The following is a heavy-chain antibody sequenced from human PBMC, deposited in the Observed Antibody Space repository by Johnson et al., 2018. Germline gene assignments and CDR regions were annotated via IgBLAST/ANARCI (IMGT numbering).Heavy chain of an antibody. CDR1: GFTFSSDA. CDR3: AKAWIWNNYYGMDV. CDR2: ISGSGGST. J-gene: IGHJ6*02. Sequence: VESGGSLRLSCAASGFTFSSDAMSWVRQAPGKGLEWVSAISGSGGSTYYADPVKGRFTISRDNSKNTLYLQMNSLRAEDTAVYYCAKAWIWNNYYGMDVWGQGTTVTVSS. D-gene: IGHD1/OR15-1a*01. V-gene: IGHV3-23*01.